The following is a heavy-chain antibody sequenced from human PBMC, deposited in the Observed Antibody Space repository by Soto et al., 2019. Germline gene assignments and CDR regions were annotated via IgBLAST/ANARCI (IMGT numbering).Heavy chain of an antibody. J-gene: IGHJ4*01. CDR3: ARDVENGEHSYVY. D-gene: IGHD1-26*01. V-gene: IGHV3-21*01. CDR2: ISDNGKYI. Sequence: GGSLRLSCAASGFTFRLYSLNWVRQAPGEGLEWVSSISDNGKYIYYADSVKGRFTISRDNAKNSLYLQMNSLRAEDTAVYYCARDVENGEHSYVYWGQGTLVTVSS. CDR1: GFTFRLYS.